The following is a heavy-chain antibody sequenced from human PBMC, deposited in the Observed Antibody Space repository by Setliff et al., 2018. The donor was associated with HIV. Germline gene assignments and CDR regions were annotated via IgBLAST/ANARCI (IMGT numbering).Heavy chain of an antibody. V-gene: IGHV4-39*07. Sequence: PSETLSLTCTVSGGSIRSSSSYWGWIRQPPGKGLEWIGIIYYSGSTYYNPSLKSRVTISGDTTKNQLSLKLTSVTAADTAVYYCARGGRSTVATWAWFDPWGQGTLVTVSS. J-gene: IGHJ5*02. D-gene: IGHD4-4*01. CDR2: IYYSGST. CDR1: GGSIRSSSSY. CDR3: ARGGRSTVATWAWFDP.